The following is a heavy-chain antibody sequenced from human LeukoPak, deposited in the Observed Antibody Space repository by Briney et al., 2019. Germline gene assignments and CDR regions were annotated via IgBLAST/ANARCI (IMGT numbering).Heavy chain of an antibody. CDR1: GFTFSDYY. D-gene: IGHD6-13*01. Sequence: GGSLRLSWAASGFTFSDYYMSWIRQAPGKGLEWVSYISSSGSTIYYADSVKGRFTISRDNAKNSLYLQMNSLRAEDTAVYYCASYSSSWYRYFDYWGQGTLVTVSS. V-gene: IGHV3-11*01. CDR3: ASYSSSWYRYFDY. CDR2: ISSSGSTI. J-gene: IGHJ4*02.